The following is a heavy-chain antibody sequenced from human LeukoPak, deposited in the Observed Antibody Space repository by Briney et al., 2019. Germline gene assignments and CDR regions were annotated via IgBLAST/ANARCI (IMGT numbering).Heavy chain of an antibody. D-gene: IGHD3-22*01. V-gene: IGHV3-23*01. CDR1: GFRFSNYG. Sequence: GGSLRLSCAASGFRFSNYGMNWVRQAPGKGLEWVSAISSGGSDGGGTYYADSVKGRFTISRDNSRNTLDLQMNSLRAEDTAVYYCAKEVGSSYYYFDQWGQGTLVTVSS. CDR2: ISSGGSDGGGT. CDR3: AKEVGSSYYYFDQ. J-gene: IGHJ4*02.